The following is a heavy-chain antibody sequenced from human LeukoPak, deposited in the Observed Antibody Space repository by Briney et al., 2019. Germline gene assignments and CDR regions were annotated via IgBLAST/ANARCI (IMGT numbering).Heavy chain of an antibody. CDR3: ARHGTGIEVAGTSGFDY. J-gene: IGHJ4*02. V-gene: IGHV5-51*01. Sequence: GESLKISCKGSGYSFTSYWIVWGRQMPGKGVEWRGIIYPGDSNTRYIPACQGQVTISADMSISIAYLQWSSLKASDTAMYYWARHGTGIEVAGTSGFDYWGQGTLVTVSS. CDR2: IYPGDSNT. CDR1: GYSFTSYW. D-gene: IGHD6-19*01.